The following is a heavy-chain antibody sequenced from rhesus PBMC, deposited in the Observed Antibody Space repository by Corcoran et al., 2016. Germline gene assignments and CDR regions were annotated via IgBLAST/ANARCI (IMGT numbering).Heavy chain of an antibody. J-gene: IGHJ4*01. Sequence: VQLQESGPGLVKSSETLSLTRAVAGGSVSSSNWWSWHRQTPGKGLEWIGYISGSSGSTYYNPSLRRRVTISADTSKNQCSLKLSSVTCADTAVYYCARRGYYSGSYRREFDYWGQGVLVTVSS. CDR3: ARRGYYSGSYRREFDY. CDR1: GGSVSSSNW. V-gene: IGHV4-65*01. CDR2: ISGSSGST. D-gene: IGHD3-16*01.